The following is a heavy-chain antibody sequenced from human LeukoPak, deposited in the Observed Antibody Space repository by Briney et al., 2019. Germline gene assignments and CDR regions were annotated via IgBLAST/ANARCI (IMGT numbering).Heavy chain of an antibody. CDR3: ARLGYTSGLDY. J-gene: IGHJ4*02. Sequence: PSETLSLTCTVSGGSISSSSYYWGWVRQPPGKGLDWIGSIYYGGSTYYNPSLKSRVTISVDTSKNQFSLRLSSVTAADTAVYYCARLGYTSGLDYWGQGPLVTVSS. CDR1: GGSISSSSYY. D-gene: IGHD6-19*01. CDR2: IYYGGST. V-gene: IGHV4-39*01.